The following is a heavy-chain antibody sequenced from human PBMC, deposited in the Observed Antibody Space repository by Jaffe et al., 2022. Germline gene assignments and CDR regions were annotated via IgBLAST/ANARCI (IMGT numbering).Heavy chain of an antibody. CDR3: AKGPYDFWSGYYPYYYYYYYMDV. CDR2: ISGSGGST. J-gene: IGHJ6*03. D-gene: IGHD3-3*01. CDR1: GFTFSSYA. V-gene: IGHV3-23*01. Sequence: EVQLLESGGGLVQPGGSLRLSCAASGFTFSSYAMSWVRQAPGKGLEWVSAISGSGGSTYYADSVKGRFTISRDNSKNTLYLQMNSLRAEDTAVYYCAKGPYDFWSGYYPYYYYYYYMDVWGKGTTVTVSS.